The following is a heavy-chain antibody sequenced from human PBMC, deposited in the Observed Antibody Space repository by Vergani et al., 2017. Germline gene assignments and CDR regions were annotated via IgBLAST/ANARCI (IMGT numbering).Heavy chain of an antibody. D-gene: IGHD2-2*01. Sequence: QVQLVQSGAEVKKPGASVRVSCKASGFTFTSYHIHWVRQAPGQGLDWLGRIDPNSVDTRYSQRVQDRVTITRDTSINTAYMEMTRLRPDDTAIYYCARVIVSCSRTNCFADHWGQGTLVTVSS. V-gene: IGHV1-2*06. CDR2: IDPNSVDT. J-gene: IGHJ4*02. CDR3: ARVIVSCSRTNCFADH. CDR1: GFTFTSYH.